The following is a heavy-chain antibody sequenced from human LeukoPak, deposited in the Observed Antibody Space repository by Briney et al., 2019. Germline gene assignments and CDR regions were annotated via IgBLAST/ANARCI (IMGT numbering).Heavy chain of an antibody. CDR1: GASISTYY. CDR3: ARNYYNGMDV. D-gene: IGHD3-22*01. J-gene: IGHJ6*02. V-gene: IGHV4-4*07. Sequence: SETLSLTCTVSGASISTYYRSWVRQPAGQGLEWIGRIYGSTHYNPSLESRVTMSVDTSKNQFSLRLKSVTAADTAVYFCARNYYNGMDVWGQGTTVTVSS. CDR2: IYGST.